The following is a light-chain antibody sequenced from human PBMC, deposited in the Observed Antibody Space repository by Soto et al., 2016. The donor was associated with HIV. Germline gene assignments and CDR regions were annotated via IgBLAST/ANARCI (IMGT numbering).Light chain of an antibody. J-gene: IGLJ2*01. Sequence: SYELTQTPSVSVSPGQTASITCSGDKLGTKYVCWYQRKPGQSPVLVMYQDAKRPSGIPERFSGSNSGNTATLTISGAQAMDEADYHCQAWDSGTVVFGGGTTLTVL. V-gene: IGLV3-1*01. CDR1: KLGTKY. CDR3: QAWDSGTVV. CDR2: QDA.